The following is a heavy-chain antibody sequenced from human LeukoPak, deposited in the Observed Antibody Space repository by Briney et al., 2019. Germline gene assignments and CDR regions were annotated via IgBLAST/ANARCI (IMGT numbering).Heavy chain of an antibody. Sequence: SETLSLTCTVSGGSITSSLYYGAWIRQPPGKGLEWIGSIHYSGNTYYNPSLKSRVTISVDTSKNQFSLKLSSVTAADTAVYYCARGLTSNWSSRDYLLYWGQGTLVTVSS. J-gene: IGHJ4*02. CDR3: ARGLTSNWSSRDYLLY. D-gene: IGHD6-13*01. V-gene: IGHV4-39*01. CDR2: IHYSGNT. CDR1: GGSITSSLYY.